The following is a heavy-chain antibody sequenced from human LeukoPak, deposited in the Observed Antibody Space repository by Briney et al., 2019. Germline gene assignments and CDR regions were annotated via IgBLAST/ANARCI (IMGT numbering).Heavy chain of an antibody. CDR2: ITGSSTWT. Sequence: AGGSLRLSCEASEFTFGTYGMTWVRQAPGKGLEWVSGITGSSTWTYYADSVRGRFTISRDNSKNTLHLQMNNLTADDTAIYYCARELVSLGTGYFDLWGRGTLVTVSS. D-gene: IGHD7-27*01. CDR3: ARELVSLGTGYFDL. V-gene: IGHV3-23*01. J-gene: IGHJ2*01. CDR1: EFTFGTYG.